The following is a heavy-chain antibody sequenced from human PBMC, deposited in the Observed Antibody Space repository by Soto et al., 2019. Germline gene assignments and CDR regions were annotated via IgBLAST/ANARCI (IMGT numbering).Heavy chain of an antibody. CDR2: ISAYNGNI. CDR1: GYTFTNFG. Sequence: ASVKVSCKTSGYTFTNFGLSWVRQAPGQGLEWMGWISAYNGNINYAQKFQGRVTMTTDTSTSTAYMELRSLRSDDTAVYYCAREEGAAAGTIPWGQGTPVTVSS. J-gene: IGHJ4*02. D-gene: IGHD6-13*01. V-gene: IGHV1-18*01. CDR3: AREEGAAAGTIP.